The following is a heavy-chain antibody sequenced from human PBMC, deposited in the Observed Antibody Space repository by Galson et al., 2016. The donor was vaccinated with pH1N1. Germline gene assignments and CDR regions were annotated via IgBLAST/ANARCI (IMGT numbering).Heavy chain of an antibody. D-gene: IGHD4-11*01. CDR1: GYSFTDYY. CDR3: ARAPYSNYHYYYFDF. J-gene: IGHJ4*02. Sequence: SVKVSCKASGYSFTDYYVHWIRQAPGQGLEWMAIIKPTGGDTTYAQNFRGRVFVTRDTSTSTVYMEVTSLRSEDTAVYYCARAPYSNYHYYYFDFWGQGTRVTVSS. V-gene: IGHV1-46*01. CDR2: IKPTGGDT.